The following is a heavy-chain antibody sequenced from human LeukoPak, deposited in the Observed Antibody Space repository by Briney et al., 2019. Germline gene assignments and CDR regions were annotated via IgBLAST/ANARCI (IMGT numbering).Heavy chain of an antibody. J-gene: IGHJ4*02. CDR2: ISSSGSTI. CDR3: ARAEQLWLLGG. D-gene: IGHD5-18*01. V-gene: IGHV3-48*03. CDR1: GFTCSSYE. Sequence: PGGSLRLSCAASGFTCSSYEMNWVRQAPGKGLEWVSYISSSGSTIYYADSVKGRFTISRDNAKNSLYLQMNSLRAEDTAVYYCARAEQLWLLGGWGQGTLVTVSS.